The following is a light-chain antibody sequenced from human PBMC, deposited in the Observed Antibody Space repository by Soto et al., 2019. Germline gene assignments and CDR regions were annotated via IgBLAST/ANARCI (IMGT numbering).Light chain of an antibody. CDR3: QQYGGSPLT. CDR2: GAS. CDR1: QSVDDDF. J-gene: IGKJ5*01. V-gene: IGKV3-20*01. Sequence: EIVLTQSPGTLSLSSGERATLSCRANQSVDDDFLAWYQRRPGLAPRLLIYGASTRASSIPQRFSGGGSGTDFTLTISRLEPEDFAVYYCQQYGGSPLTFGQGTRLEIK.